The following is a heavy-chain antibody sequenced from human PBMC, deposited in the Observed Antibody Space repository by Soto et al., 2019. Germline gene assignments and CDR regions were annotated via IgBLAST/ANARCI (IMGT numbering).Heavy chain of an antibody. V-gene: IGHV3-23*01. CDR1: GFTYSRGA. D-gene: IGHD2-15*01. J-gene: IGHJ4*02. CDR3: AKGRVGIVDY. CDR2: ISGSGGST. Sequence: PGGSLRLSCVASGFTYSRGAMSWVRQAPGKGLEWVSAISGSGGSTYYADSVKGRFTISRDNSKNTLYLQMNSLRAEDTAVYYCAKGRVGIVDYWGQGTLVTVSS.